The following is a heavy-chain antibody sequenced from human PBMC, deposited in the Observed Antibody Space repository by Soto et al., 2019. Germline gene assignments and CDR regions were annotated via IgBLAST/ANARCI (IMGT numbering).Heavy chain of an antibody. V-gene: IGHV6-1*01. CDR1: GDSVSSNSAA. D-gene: IGHD5-12*01. CDR3: AREFDGYNYLGDSYYGMDV. J-gene: IGHJ6*02. Sequence: KQSQTLSLTCAISGDSVSSNSAAWHWIRQSPSRGLEWLGRTYYRSKWYNDYAVSVKIRITINPDTSKNQFSLQLNPVTPEDTAVYYCAREFDGYNYLGDSYYGMDVWGQGTTVTVSS. CDR2: TYYRSKWYN.